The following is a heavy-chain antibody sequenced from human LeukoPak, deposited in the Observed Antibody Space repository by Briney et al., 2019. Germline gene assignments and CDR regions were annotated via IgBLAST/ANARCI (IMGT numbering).Heavy chain of an antibody. Sequence: PGGSLRLSCAASGFTFSSYGMHWVRQAPGKGLEWVAVIWYDGSKKYYADSVKGRFTISRDNSKNTLYLQMNSLRAEDTAVYYCARDVKLGGDCRDYWGQGTLVTVSS. J-gene: IGHJ4*02. CDR1: GFTFSSYG. D-gene: IGHD2-21*02. CDR2: IWYDGSKK. CDR3: ARDVKLGGDCRDY. V-gene: IGHV3-33*01.